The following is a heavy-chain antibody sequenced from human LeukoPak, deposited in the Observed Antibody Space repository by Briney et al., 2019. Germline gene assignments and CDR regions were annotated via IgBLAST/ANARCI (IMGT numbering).Heavy chain of an antibody. CDR2: MNPNSGNT. Sequence: ASVKVSCKASGYTFTGYYMHWVRQAPGQGLEWMGWMNPNSGNTGYAQKFQGRVTITRNTSISTAYMELSSLRSEDTAIYYCARGGYYGSGNDFRFDPWGQGTLVTVSS. V-gene: IGHV1-8*03. J-gene: IGHJ5*02. CDR3: ARGGYYGSGNDFRFDP. D-gene: IGHD3-10*01. CDR1: GYTFTGYY.